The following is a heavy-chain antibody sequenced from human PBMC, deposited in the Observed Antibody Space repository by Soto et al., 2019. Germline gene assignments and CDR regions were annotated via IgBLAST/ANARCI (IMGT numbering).Heavy chain of an antibody. D-gene: IGHD3-3*01. V-gene: IGHV1-2*02. CDR1: GYPVTAYY. CDR3: ARGGGVGVAGSAAFDM. J-gene: IGHJ3*02. Sequence: QLHLVQSGAVVKKPGASVTVSCSASGYPVTAYYMHWVRQAPGRGLEWMGGINPATGAAKYTQTFQGRVTMTRDTSTSTVFMELSGPTSEATAVFYCARGGGVGVAGSAAFDMWGQGSLVTVSS. CDR2: INPATGAA.